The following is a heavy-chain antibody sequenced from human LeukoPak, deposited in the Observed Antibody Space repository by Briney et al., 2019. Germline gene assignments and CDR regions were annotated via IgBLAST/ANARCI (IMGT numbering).Heavy chain of an antibody. V-gene: IGHV3-7*01. CDR3: ARDKIVGPSDFQH. Sequence: GGSLRLSCVASGFTFSSYWMSWVRQAPGKGLEWVANIKQDGSEKYYVDSVKGRFTISRDNAKNSLYLQMNSLRAEDTAVYYCARDKIVGPSDFQHWGQGTLVTVSS. D-gene: IGHD1-26*01. J-gene: IGHJ1*01. CDR2: IKQDGSEK. CDR1: GFTFSSYW.